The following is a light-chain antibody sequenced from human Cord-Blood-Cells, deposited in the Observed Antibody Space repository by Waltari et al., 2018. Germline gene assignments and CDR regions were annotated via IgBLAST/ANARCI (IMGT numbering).Light chain of an antibody. CDR2: DVS. CDR1: SSDVGGYNN. Sequence: QSALTQPRSVSGSPGQSVPISCTRTSSDVGGYNNVSWYQQHPGKTPKLMIYDVSKRPSGVPDRFSGSKSGNTASLTISGLQAEDEADYYCCSYAGSYSVFGGGTKLTVL. CDR3: CSYAGSYSV. J-gene: IGLJ2*01. V-gene: IGLV2-11*01.